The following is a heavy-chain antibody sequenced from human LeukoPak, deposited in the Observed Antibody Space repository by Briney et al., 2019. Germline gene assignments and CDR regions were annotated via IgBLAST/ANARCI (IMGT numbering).Heavy chain of an antibody. CDR3: ARDLGDYYDSSGWHYDAFDI. J-gene: IGHJ3*02. Sequence: SETLSLTCTVSGGSISSYYWSWIRQPPGKGLEWIGYIYYSWSTNYNPSLKSRVTISVDTSKNQFSLKLSSVTAADTAVYYCARDLGDYYDSSGWHYDAFDIWGQGTMVTVSS. CDR2: IYYSWST. D-gene: IGHD3-22*01. V-gene: IGHV4-59*01. CDR1: GGSISSYY.